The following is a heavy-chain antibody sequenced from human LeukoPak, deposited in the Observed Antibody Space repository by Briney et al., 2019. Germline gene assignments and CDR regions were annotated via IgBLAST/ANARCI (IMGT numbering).Heavy chain of an antibody. CDR3: ARWVYCGGDCYPYFDY. J-gene: IGHJ4*02. Sequence: ASVKVSCKASGYTFTSYGISWVRQAPGQGLEWMGWISAYNGNTNYAQKLQGRVTMTTDTSTSTAYMELRSLRSDDTAVYYCARWVYCGGDCYPYFDYWGQGTLVTVSS. CDR2: ISAYNGNT. V-gene: IGHV1-18*01. D-gene: IGHD2-21*02. CDR1: GYTFTSYG.